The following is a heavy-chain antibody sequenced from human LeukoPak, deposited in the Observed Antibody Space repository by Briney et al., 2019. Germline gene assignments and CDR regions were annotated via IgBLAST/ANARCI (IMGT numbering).Heavy chain of an antibody. Sequence: ASVKVSCKASGYTFSSYDINWVRQATGQGLEWMGWMNPNSGNTGYAQKFQGRVSMTSNTSISTAYMELSSLRSEDTAVYYCSRGLRREQQLLRAFDDWGQGTLVTVSS. D-gene: IGHD6-13*01. J-gene: IGHJ4*02. V-gene: IGHV1-8*01. CDR3: SRGLRREQQLLRAFDD. CDR2: MNPNSGNT. CDR1: GYTFSSYD.